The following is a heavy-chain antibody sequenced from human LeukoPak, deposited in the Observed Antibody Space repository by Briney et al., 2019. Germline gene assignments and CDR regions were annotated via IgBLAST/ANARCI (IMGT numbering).Heavy chain of an antibody. CDR3: ASSSSWYDFDY. V-gene: IGHV4-4*07. CDR2: IYTSGST. J-gene: IGHJ4*02. D-gene: IGHD6-13*01. CDR1: GGSISSYY. Sequence: SETLSLTCTVSGGSISSYYWSWIRQPAGKGLEWIGRIYTSGSTNYNPSLKSRVTMLVDTSKNQFSLKLSSVTAADTAVYYCASSSSWYDFDYWGQGTLVTVSS.